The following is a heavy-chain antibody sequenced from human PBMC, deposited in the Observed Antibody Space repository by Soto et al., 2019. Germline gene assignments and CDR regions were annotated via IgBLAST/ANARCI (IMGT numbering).Heavy chain of an antibody. D-gene: IGHD4-4*01. CDR2: IWYDGSNK. Sequence: GGSLRLSCAASGFTFSSYGMHWVRQAPGKGLEWVAVIWYDGSNKYYADSVKGRFTISRDNSKNTLYLQMNSLRAEDTAVYYCARDLGNDYSNWFDPWGQGTLVTVSS. CDR1: GFTFSSYG. CDR3: ARDLGNDYSNWFDP. V-gene: IGHV3-33*01. J-gene: IGHJ5*02.